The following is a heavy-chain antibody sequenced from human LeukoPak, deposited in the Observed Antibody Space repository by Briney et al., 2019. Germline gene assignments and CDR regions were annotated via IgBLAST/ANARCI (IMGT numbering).Heavy chain of an antibody. D-gene: IGHD1-26*01. CDR2: IYPSGST. CDR1: GGSISSYY. V-gene: IGHV4-4*07. CDR3: ARENSGSYRQFDY. J-gene: IGHJ4*02. Sequence: SETLSLTCTVSGGSISSYYWTWIRQPAGKGLEWIGRIYPSGSTNYNPSLKSRVTMSVDTSKNQFSLKLNSVTAADTAAYYCARENSGSYRQFDYWGQGTLITVSS.